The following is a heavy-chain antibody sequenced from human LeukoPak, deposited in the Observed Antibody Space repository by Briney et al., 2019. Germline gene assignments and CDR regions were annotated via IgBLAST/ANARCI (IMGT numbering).Heavy chain of an antibody. CDR1: GFTFTDHY. Sequence: PGGSLRLSCAASGFTFTDHYMHWVRQAPGKGLEWVAVIWYDGSNKYYADSVKGRFTISRDNSKNTLYLQMNSLRAEDTAVYYCARGRAGYGMDVWGQGTTVTVSS. CDR3: ARGRAGYGMDV. CDR2: IWYDGSNK. J-gene: IGHJ6*02. V-gene: IGHV3-33*08. D-gene: IGHD3-10*01.